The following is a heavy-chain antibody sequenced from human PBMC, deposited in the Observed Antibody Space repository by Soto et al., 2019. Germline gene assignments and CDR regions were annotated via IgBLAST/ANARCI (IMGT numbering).Heavy chain of an antibody. D-gene: IGHD3-3*01. CDR1: GFTFSSYA. J-gene: IGHJ5*02. CDR2: ISGSDGST. V-gene: IGHV3-23*01. Sequence: EVKLLESGGGLVQPGGSLRLSCATSGFTFSSYAMSWVRQAPGKGLEWVSVISGSDGSTYYADSVKGRFTISRDKSKNTLYLQMNSLRAEDTAVYYCAMTHYDFWSGYRFDPWGQGTLVTVSS. CDR3: AMTHYDFWSGYRFDP.